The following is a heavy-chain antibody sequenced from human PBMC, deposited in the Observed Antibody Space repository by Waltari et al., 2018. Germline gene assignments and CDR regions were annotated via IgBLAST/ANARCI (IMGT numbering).Heavy chain of an antibody. D-gene: IGHD3-3*01. J-gene: IGHJ4*02. CDR1: GFTFRGYA. CDR2: ITGGADDT. CDR3: AKDRAGVFDY. V-gene: IGHV3-23*01. Sequence: EVQLLESGGGLVQPGGSLRLSCAASGFTFRGYAMTWVRQAPGKGLEWVSVITGGADDTYYADSVKGRFTISRDNSKNTVYLQMDSLRAEDTAVYYCAKDRAGVFDYWGQGTPVTVSS.